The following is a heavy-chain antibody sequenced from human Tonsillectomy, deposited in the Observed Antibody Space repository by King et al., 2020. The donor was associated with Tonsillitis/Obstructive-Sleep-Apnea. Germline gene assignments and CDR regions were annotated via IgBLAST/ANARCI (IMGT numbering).Heavy chain of an antibody. V-gene: IGHV4-4*07. CDR1: GDSINNYY. CDR2: VYISGST. Sequence: VQLQESGPGLVKPSETLSLTCSVSGDSINNYYWSWIRQPAGKGLEWIGRVYISGSTNYNPSLKSRVTMSIDTSKNQFSLKLNSVTAADTAVYYCARDLYYYDSGTYSPFTFDQWGLGTLVTVSS. CDR3: ARDLYYYDSGTYSPFTFDQ. J-gene: IGHJ4*02. D-gene: IGHD3-10*01.